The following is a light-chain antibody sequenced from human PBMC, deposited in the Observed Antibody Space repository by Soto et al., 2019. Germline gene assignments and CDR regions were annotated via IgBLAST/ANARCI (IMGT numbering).Light chain of an antibody. CDR2: EVS. CDR1: SSDVGAYSY. Sequence: QSALTQPASVSGSPGQSITISCTGTSSDVGAYSYVSWYQQHPGKAPKLIIYEVSSRPSGVSSRFSGSKSGNTASLTISGLQAEDEADYYCSSFKRSGTRVIGGGTQLTVL. V-gene: IGLV2-14*01. J-gene: IGLJ2*01. CDR3: SSFKRSGTRV.